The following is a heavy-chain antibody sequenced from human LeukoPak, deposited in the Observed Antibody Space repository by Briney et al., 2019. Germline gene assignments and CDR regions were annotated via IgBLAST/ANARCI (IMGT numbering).Heavy chain of an antibody. CDR2: ISSDGTNK. CDR1: RLTFSIFC. V-gene: IGHV3-30*03. CDR3: RAATRYLDYYYDY. D-gene: IGHD3-22*01. J-gene: IGHJ4*02. Sequence: GESLRLSCAASRLTFSIFCMHWVRQAPGKGLEWIAVISSDGTNKYYADSVRGRFTISRDNSKDTLYLQMSSLRIEDTAIYYCRAATRYLDYYYDYWGQGTLVTVSS.